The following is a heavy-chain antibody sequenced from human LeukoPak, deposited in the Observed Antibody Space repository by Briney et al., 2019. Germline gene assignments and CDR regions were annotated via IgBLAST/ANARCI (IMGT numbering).Heavy chain of an antibody. CDR2: IRSKANSYAT. V-gene: IGHV3-73*01. CDR1: GFTFSGSA. D-gene: IGHD5-18*01. J-gene: IGHJ3*02. CDR3: TRPVWGGYSYGYELEAFDI. Sequence: PGGSLRLSCAASGFTFSGSAMHWVRQASGKGLEWVGRIRSKANSYATAYAASVKGRFTISRDDSKNTAYLHMNSLKTEDTAVYYCTRPVWGGYSYGYELEAFDIWGQGTMVTVSS.